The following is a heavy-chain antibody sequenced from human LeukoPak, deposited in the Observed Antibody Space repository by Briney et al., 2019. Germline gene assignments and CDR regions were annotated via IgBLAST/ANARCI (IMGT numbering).Heavy chain of an antibody. CDR3: ARFRWEFHFDY. D-gene: IGHD1-26*01. V-gene: IGHV3-7*01. Sequence: PGGSLRLSCAASGFTFSSYWMSWVRQAPGKGLEWVANIKQDGSEKYYVDSVKGRFTISRDNAKNSLYLQMNSLGAEDTAVYYCARFRWEFHFDYWGQGTLVTVSS. CDR1: GFTFSSYW. J-gene: IGHJ4*02. CDR2: IKQDGSEK.